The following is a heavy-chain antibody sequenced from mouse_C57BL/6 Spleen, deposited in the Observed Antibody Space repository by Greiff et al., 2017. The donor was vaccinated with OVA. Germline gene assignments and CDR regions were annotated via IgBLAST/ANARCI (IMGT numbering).Heavy chain of an antibody. CDR3: ARRSTMVFHWYFDV. V-gene: IGHV1-18*01. CDR1: GYTFTDYN. D-gene: IGHD2-2*01. Sequence: VQLQQSGPELVKPGASVKIPCKASGYTFTDYNMDWVKQSHGKSLEWIGDINPNNGGTIYNQKFKGKATLTVDKSSSTAYMELRSLTSEDTAVYYCARRSTMVFHWYFDVWGTGTTVTVSS. CDR2: INPNNGGT. J-gene: IGHJ1*03.